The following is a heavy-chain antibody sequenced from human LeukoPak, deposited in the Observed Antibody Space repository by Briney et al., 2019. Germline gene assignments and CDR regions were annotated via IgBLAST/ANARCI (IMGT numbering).Heavy chain of an antibody. CDR2: IIPILGIA. D-gene: IGHD2-2*01. Sequence: GSSVKVSCKASGGTFSSYAISWVRQAPGQGLEWMGRIIPILGIANYAQKFQGRVTITADKSTSTAYMELSSLRSEDTAVYYCAGYCSSTSCYPIPGYYYYGMDVWGQGTTVTVSS. J-gene: IGHJ6*02. CDR1: GGTFSSYA. CDR3: AGYCSSTSCYPIPGYYYYGMDV. V-gene: IGHV1-69*04.